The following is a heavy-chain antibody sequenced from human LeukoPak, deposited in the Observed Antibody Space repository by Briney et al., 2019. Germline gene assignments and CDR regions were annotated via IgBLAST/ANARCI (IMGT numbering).Heavy chain of an antibody. D-gene: IGHD1-26*01. CDR1: GGTFSIYA. Sequence: SVKVSCKASGGTFSIYAISWVRQAPGQGFEWMGGIIPIFGAANYAQKFQGRVTITADESTSTAYMELSSLISEDPAVYYCATGATRSRYYYYVMDVWGQGTTVTVSS. CDR2: IIPIFGAA. CDR3: ATGATRSRYYYYVMDV. J-gene: IGHJ6*02. V-gene: IGHV1-69*13.